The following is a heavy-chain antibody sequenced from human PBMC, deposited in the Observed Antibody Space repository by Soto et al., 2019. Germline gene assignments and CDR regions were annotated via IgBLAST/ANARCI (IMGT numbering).Heavy chain of an antibody. CDR3: ASQGPFDYTSIDH. Sequence: ASVKVSCKASGYTFSGYYIHWVRQAPGQELAWMGWINPNNGDTNYAQRFQGRVTMTRDTSISTAYMELSRLTSDHTTLFYCASQGPFDYTSIDHWGQGTPVTVSS. D-gene: IGHD4-4*01. V-gene: IGHV1-2*02. J-gene: IGHJ4*02. CDR2: INPNNGDT. CDR1: GYTFSGYY.